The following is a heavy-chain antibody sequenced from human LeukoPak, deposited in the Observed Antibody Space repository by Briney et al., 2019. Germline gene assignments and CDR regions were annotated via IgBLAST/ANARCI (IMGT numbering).Heavy chain of an antibody. D-gene: IGHD5-24*01. CDR2: IVPIFGTA. CDR1: GGTFSSYA. Sequence: ASVKVSCKASGGTFSSYAISWVRQAPGQGLEWMGGIVPIFGTANYAQKFQGRVTITADESTSTAYMELSSLRSEDTAVYYCARIRSSLRDGYGYVWDYWAQEPLSPSPQ. CDR3: ARIRSSLRDGYGYVWDY. J-gene: IGHJ4*02. V-gene: IGHV1-69*13.